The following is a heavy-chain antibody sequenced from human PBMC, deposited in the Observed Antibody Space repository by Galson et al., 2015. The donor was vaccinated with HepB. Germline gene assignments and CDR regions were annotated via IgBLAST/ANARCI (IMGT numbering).Heavy chain of an antibody. CDR1: GFTFSSYA. V-gene: IGHV3-23*01. CDR3: AKARSDYYSAFDI. D-gene: IGHD3-22*01. J-gene: IGHJ3*02. CDR2: MSGSGGTT. Sequence: SLRLSCAASGFTFSSYAMRWVRQAPGKGLEWVSTMSGSGGTTHYADSVKGRFTISRDNSKNTLYLQMNSLRAEDTAVYYCAKARSDYYSAFDIWGQGTMVTVSS.